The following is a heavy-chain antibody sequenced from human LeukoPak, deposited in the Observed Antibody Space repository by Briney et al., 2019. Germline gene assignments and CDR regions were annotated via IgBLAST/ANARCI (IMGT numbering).Heavy chain of an antibody. D-gene: IGHD1-7*01. Sequence: SETLSLTCTVSGGSISSYYWSWIRQPPGQGLEWIGYIYYSGSTNYNPSLKTRVTISVDTSKNQFSLKLSSVTAADTAVYYCARERKQGPGITGTPNAFDIWGQGTMVTVSS. V-gene: IGHV4-59*01. CDR2: IYYSGST. J-gene: IGHJ3*02. CDR1: GGSISSYY. CDR3: ARERKQGPGITGTPNAFDI.